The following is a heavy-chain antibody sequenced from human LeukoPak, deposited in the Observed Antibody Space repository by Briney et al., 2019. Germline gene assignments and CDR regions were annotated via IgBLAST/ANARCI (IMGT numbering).Heavy chain of an antibody. J-gene: IGHJ4*02. V-gene: IGHV3-74*01. CDR2: INSDGSST. D-gene: IGHD3-22*01. Sequence: QPGGSLRLSCAASGFTLSSYWMHWVRQAPGKGLVWVSRINSDGSSTSYADSVKGRFTISRDNAKNSLYLQMNSLRAEDTAVYYCARAHYLHYYDSSGYAHWGQGTLVTVSS. CDR3: ARAHYLHYYDSSGYAH. CDR1: GFTLSSYW.